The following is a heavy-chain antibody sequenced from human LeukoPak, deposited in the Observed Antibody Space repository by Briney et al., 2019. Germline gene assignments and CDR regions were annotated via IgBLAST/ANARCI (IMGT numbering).Heavy chain of an antibody. V-gene: IGHV1-2*02. D-gene: IGHD3-10*01. CDR1: GYTFTDYY. Sequence: ASVKVSCKASGYTFTDYYMHWVRQAPGQGLEWMGWIYPNSGGTNYAQNFQGRVTMTRDTSISPAYMGLSRLRSDDTAVYFCARGRSDYYLDSWGQGTLVTVSS. CDR3: ARGRSDYYLDS. J-gene: IGHJ4*02. CDR2: IYPNSGGT.